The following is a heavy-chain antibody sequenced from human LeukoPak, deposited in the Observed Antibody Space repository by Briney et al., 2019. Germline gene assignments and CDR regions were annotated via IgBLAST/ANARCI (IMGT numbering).Heavy chain of an antibody. V-gene: IGHV3-23*01. CDR1: GFTFRSYG. Sequence: PGGSLRLSCAASGFTFRSYGMHWVRQAPGKGLEWVSAISGSGGSTYYADSVKGRFTISRDNSKNTLYLQMNSLRAEDTAVYYCAKDRGRHYYDSSGYFFDYWGQGTLVTVSS. CDR2: ISGSGGST. D-gene: IGHD3-22*01. J-gene: IGHJ4*02. CDR3: AKDRGRHYYDSSGYFFDY.